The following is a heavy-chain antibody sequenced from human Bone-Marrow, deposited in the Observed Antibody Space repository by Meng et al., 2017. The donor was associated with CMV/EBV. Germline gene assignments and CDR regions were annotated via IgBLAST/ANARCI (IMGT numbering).Heavy chain of an antibody. V-gene: IGHV1-46*01. CDR3: ARASGYSSGWYRALYYFDY. CDR1: GYTFSSYY. Sequence: ASVKVSCKASGYTFSSYYMHWVRQAPGQGLEWVGIINPRGDGTTYAQKFQGRVTVTRDTSTSTVYMELSNLRSEDTAVYYCARASGYSSGWYRALYYFDYWGQGTLVTVSS. J-gene: IGHJ4*02. D-gene: IGHD6-19*01. CDR2: INPRGDGT.